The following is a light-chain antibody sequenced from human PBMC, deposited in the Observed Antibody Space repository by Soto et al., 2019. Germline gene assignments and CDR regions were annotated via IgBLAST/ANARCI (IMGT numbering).Light chain of an antibody. CDR3: QQYYSTPPYT. CDR1: QSVLYSSNNKNY. V-gene: IGKV4-1*01. Sequence: DIVMTQSPDSLAVSLGERATINCKSSQSVLYSSNNKNYLAWYQQKPGQPPKLRIYWASTRESGVPDRFSGSGSGTDFPPTISSLQAEDVAVYYCQQYYSTPPYTFGQGTKLEIK. CDR2: WAS. J-gene: IGKJ2*01.